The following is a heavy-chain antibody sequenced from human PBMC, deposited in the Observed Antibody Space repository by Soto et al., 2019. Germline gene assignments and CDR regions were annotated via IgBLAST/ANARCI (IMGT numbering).Heavy chain of an antibody. D-gene: IGHD4-17*01. J-gene: IGHJ4*02. CDR3: ARQTHPRPYDFGDYDPDAFDF. Sequence: GGSLRLSCAVSGFTVSNNYMSWVRQAPGKGLEGVSVIYSGGYTAYGDSVKGRFTISRDNSKNTLYLQMNSLRADDTAVYYCARQTHPRPYDFGDYDPDAFDFWGQGTLVTVSS. V-gene: IGHV3-53*01. CDR1: GFTVSNNY. CDR2: IYSGGYT.